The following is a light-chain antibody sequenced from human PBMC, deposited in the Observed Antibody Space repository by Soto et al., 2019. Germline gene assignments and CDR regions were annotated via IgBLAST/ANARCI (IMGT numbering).Light chain of an antibody. CDR3: TSYAGSINWV. Sequence: QSVLTQPPSASGSPGQSVTISCTGTSSDVGGYNYVSWYQQHPGKAPTLMIFEVSKRPSGVPDRFYGAKSGNTASLTVSGLQAEDEADYYCTSYAGSINWVFGGGTKLTVL. J-gene: IGLJ3*02. CDR2: EVS. CDR1: SSDVGGYNY. V-gene: IGLV2-8*01.